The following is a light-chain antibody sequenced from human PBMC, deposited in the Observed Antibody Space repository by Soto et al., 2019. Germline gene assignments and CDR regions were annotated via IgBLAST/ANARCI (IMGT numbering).Light chain of an antibody. CDR2: GNS. J-gene: IGLJ2*01. CDR3: QSYDSSLSGSVV. V-gene: IGLV1-40*01. Sequence: QSVLTQPPSVSGAPGQRVTISCTGSSSNIRAGYDVHWYQQLAGTPPKLLIYGNSNRPSGVPDRFSGSKSGTSASLAITGLQAEDEADYYCQSYDSSLSGSVVFGGGTKLTVL. CDR1: SSNIRAGYD.